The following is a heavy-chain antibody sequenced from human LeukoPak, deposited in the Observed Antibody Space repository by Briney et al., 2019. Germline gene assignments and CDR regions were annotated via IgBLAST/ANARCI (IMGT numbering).Heavy chain of an antibody. Sequence: GRSLRLSCAASGFTFDDYAMPWVRQAPGKGLEWVSGISWNSGSIGYADSVKGRFTISRDNAKNSLYLQMNSLRAEDTALYYCAKDKSTSSGWYYFDFWGQGTLVTVSS. J-gene: IGHJ4*02. D-gene: IGHD6-19*01. CDR2: ISWNSGSI. CDR3: AKDKSTSSGWYYFDF. V-gene: IGHV3-9*01. CDR1: GFTFDDYA.